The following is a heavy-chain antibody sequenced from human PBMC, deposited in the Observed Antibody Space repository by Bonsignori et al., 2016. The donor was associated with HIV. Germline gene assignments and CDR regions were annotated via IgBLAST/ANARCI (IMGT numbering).Heavy chain of an antibody. D-gene: IGHD6-19*01. J-gene: IGHJ3*02. CDR3: ARARDSSGAEAGDGFDI. Sequence: GGSLRLSCAASSFTFSNYAMNWVRQAPGKGLEWVAVLSYDGIDSYVADSVKGRFTISRDNSKNTLYLEMNRLRPDDTAVYYCARARDSSGAEAGDGFDIWGQGTMVTVSS. CDR2: LSYDGIDS. CDR1: SFTFSNYA. V-gene: IGHV3-30-3*01.